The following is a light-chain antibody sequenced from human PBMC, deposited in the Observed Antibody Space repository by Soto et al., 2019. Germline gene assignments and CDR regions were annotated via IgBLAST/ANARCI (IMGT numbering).Light chain of an antibody. J-gene: IGKJ2*01. CDR2: GAS. CDR3: QQYGSSPHMFI. V-gene: IGKV3-20*01. CDR1: QSVSSSY. Sequence: EIVLTQSPGTLSLSPGERATLSCRASQSVSSSYSAWYQQKPGQAPRLLIYGASSRATGIPDRFSGSGSGTDFTLTISRLEPEDFAVYYCQQYGSSPHMFIFGQGTKLEIK.